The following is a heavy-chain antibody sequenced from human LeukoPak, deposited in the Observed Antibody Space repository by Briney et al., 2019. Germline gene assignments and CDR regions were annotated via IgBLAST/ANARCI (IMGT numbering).Heavy chain of an antibody. Sequence: GASVKVSCKASGYTFTNNYMHWVRQAPGQGLEWMGVIHPSGGGTNQAPKLQGRVTMTRDTSTATVFMELSSLTSEDTATYYCARMEMDPAMVTNFFDYWGQGTLVTVSS. CDR1: GYTFTNNY. D-gene: IGHD5-18*01. CDR2: IHPSGGGT. V-gene: IGHV1-46*01. J-gene: IGHJ4*02. CDR3: ARMEMDPAMVTNFFDY.